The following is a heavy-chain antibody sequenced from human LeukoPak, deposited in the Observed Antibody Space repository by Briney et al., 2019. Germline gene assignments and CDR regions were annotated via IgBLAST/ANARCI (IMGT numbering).Heavy chain of an antibody. D-gene: IGHD3-10*01. Sequence: SQTLSLTCTVSGGSISSSSYYWGWIRQPPGKGLEWIGSIYYSGSTYYNPSLKSRVTISVDTSKNQFSLKLSSVTAADTAVYYCARLNYPSFDYWGQGTLVTVSS. V-gene: IGHV4-39*01. J-gene: IGHJ4*02. CDR1: GGSISSSSYY. CDR2: IYYSGST. CDR3: ARLNYPSFDY.